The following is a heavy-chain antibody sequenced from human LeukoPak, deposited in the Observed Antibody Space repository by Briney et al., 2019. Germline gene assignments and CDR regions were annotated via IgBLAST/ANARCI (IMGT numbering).Heavy chain of an antibody. D-gene: IGHD6-13*01. CDR2: INSDGKTT. J-gene: IGHJ4*02. Sequence: PGGSLRLSCAASGFTFSDYSMNWVRQAPGKGLEDLSYINSDGKTTWYADSVKGRFTASRDNAKNSLYLQMNSLRVEDTAVYYCAKDQVDRSSWATYFDYWGQGSLVTVSS. V-gene: IGHV3-48*01. CDR3: AKDQVDRSSWATYFDY. CDR1: GFTFSDYS.